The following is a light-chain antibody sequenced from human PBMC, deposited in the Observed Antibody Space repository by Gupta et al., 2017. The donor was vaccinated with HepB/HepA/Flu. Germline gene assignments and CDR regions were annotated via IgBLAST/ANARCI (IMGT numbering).Light chain of an antibody. CDR2: DDS. V-gene: IGLV2-14*03. J-gene: IGLJ2*01. CDR1: SSDVGTYNS. Sequence: SVLTQPASVSVSPGPSSTITCTGTSSDVGTYNSVSWYQQYPGKAPKLLIYDDSNRPPCLSNRVSGSKSGNTASLTISGLQAEDEAEYYCSSFTGTNTLVVFGGGTKLTVL. CDR3: SSFTGTNTLVV.